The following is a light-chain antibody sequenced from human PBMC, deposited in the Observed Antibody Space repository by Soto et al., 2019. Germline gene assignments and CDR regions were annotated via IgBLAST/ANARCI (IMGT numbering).Light chain of an antibody. CDR3: QQRSNWLLT. CDR2: DAS. J-gene: IGKJ4*01. Sequence: EIVLTQSPGTLSLSPGERATLSCRASQSVSSYLAWYQQKPGQAPRLLIYDASNRATGIPARFSGSGSGTDFTLTISSLEPEDCAVYYCQQRSNWLLTFGGGTKVEIK. CDR1: QSVSSY. V-gene: IGKV3-11*01.